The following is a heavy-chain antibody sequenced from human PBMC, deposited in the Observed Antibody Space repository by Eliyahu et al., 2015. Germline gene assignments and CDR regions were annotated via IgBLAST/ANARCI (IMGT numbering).Heavy chain of an antibody. D-gene: IGHD4-17*01. CDR1: GFXXSXXS. V-gene: IGHV3-73*02. J-gene: IGHJ4*02. CDR3: TRPADMTTVIPADY. Sequence: EVQLVXSGGGLVQPGGSLKLPXAASGFXXSXXSVHWVRQXSGKGLEWVGRXRSKANSYATAYAASVKGRFTISRDDSKNTAYLQMNSLKTEDTAVYYCTRPADMTTVIPADYWGQGTLVTVSS. CDR2: XRSKANSYAT.